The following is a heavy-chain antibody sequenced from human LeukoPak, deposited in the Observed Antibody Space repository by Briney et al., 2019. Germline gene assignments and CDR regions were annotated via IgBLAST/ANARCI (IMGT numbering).Heavy chain of an antibody. D-gene: IGHD3-22*01. Sequence: ASVKVSCKASGYTFTGYYMHWVRQAPGQGLEWMGWINPNSGDTNYAQKFQGRVTMTRDTPISTAYMELSRLTPDDTAMYYCARDRTSGYNWFDPWGQGTLVTVSS. CDR2: INPNSGDT. CDR1: GYTFTGYY. CDR3: ARDRTSGYNWFDP. V-gene: IGHV1-2*02. J-gene: IGHJ5*02.